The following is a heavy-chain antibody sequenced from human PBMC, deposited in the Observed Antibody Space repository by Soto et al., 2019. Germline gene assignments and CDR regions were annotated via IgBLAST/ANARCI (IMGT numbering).Heavy chain of an antibody. V-gene: IGHV3-23*01. D-gene: IGHD2-2*02. J-gene: IGHJ5*02. Sequence: GGSLRLSCAASGFTFSSYAMSWVRQAPGKGLEWVSAISGSGGSTYYADSVKGRFTISRDNSRNTLYLQMNSLRAEDTAVYYCAKDQWAYSGYCSSTSCYTSPFDPWGQGTLVTVSS. CDR2: ISGSGGST. CDR1: GFTFSSYA. CDR3: AKDQWAYSGYCSSTSCYTSPFDP.